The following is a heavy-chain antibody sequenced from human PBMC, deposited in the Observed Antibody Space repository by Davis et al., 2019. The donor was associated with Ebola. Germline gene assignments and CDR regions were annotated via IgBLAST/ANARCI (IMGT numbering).Heavy chain of an antibody. D-gene: IGHD3-22*01. CDR2: INPITGGT. V-gene: IGHV1-46*02. J-gene: IGHJ3*02. CDR3: AREGGRYYDSSGYVFDI. CDR1: GYRFNSYY. Sequence: ASVKVSCKASGYRFNSYYMHWVRQAPGRGLEWMGIINPITGGTSYAQNFQVRVNMTSDTSTSTVYMELSSLRSEDTAVYYCAREGGRYYDSSGYVFDIWDQGTMVKVSS.